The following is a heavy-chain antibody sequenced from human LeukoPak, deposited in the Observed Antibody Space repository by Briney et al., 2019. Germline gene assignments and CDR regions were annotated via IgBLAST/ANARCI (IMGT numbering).Heavy chain of an antibody. CDR2: ISGAGGNT. Sequence: GGSLRLSCAASGCTFSSYDMSWVRQAPGKGLEWMSDISGAGGNTNYADSVKGGFTISRDNSKNTLYLQMNSLRAEDTAVYYCAKERSASYYYDSSGYSNYNFDYWGQGTLVSISS. J-gene: IGHJ4*02. CDR3: AKERSASYYYDSSGYSNYNFDY. D-gene: IGHD3-22*01. CDR1: GCTFSSYD. V-gene: IGHV3-23*01.